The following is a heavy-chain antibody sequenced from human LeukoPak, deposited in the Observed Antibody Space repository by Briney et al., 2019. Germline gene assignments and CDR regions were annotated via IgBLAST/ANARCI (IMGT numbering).Heavy chain of an antibody. CDR3: AKEGVPFRGYLDV. J-gene: IGHJ6*03. D-gene: IGHD3-16*01. Sequence: GGSVRLSCTASGFTFSHFGMQWVRQAPGKWLEWVAVIHNDGTFGQYADSVKGRFTISKDNSQNILYLEMNSLGDDDTAVYYCAKEGVPFRGYLDVGAKGTTVTVS. CDR2: IHNDGTFG. CDR1: GFTFSHFG. V-gene: IGHV3-33*03.